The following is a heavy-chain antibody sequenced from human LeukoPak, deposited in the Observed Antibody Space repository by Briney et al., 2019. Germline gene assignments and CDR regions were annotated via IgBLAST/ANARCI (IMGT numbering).Heavy chain of an antibody. V-gene: IGHV3-33*06. D-gene: IGHD6-19*01. Sequence: GRSLRLSCTASGFILSDYGLHWVRQAPGKGLEWVAVIWYDGVNKYYADSVKGRFTISRDNSKNTLYLQMNSLRAEDTAVYYCAKFSGPYSSGWYFDYWGQGTLVTVSS. CDR1: GFILSDYG. CDR3: AKFSGPYSSGWYFDY. CDR2: IWYDGVNK. J-gene: IGHJ4*02.